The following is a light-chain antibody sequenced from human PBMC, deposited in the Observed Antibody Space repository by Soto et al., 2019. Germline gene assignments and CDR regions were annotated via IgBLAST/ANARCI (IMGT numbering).Light chain of an antibody. CDR1: SSDVGGYHY. CDR2: EVT. J-gene: IGLJ7*01. Sequence: QSALTQPASVCGSPGQSITISCTGTSSDVGGYHYVSWYQQHPGKAPKLMIYEVTNRPTGVSNPFSASKSGNTASLTISGLQAEDEAHYYCSSYTTTYTVVFGGGTQLTVL. CDR3: SSYTTTYTVV. V-gene: IGLV2-14*01.